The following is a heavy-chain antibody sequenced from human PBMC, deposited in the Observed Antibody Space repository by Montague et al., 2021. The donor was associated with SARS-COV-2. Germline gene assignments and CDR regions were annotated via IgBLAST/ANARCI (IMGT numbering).Heavy chain of an antibody. J-gene: IGHJ4*02. D-gene: IGHD1-26*01. CDR2: IYYSGST. CDR1: GGSIGSYY. V-gene: IGHV4-59*01. CDR3: ARGMGGSYLYYFDY. Sequence: SETLSLTCTVSGGSIGSYYWSWIRQPPGKGLEWIGYIYYSGSTNYNPSLKSRVTILVDMSKNQFSLKLSSVTAADTAVYYCARGMGGSYLYYFDYLGQGTLVTVSS.